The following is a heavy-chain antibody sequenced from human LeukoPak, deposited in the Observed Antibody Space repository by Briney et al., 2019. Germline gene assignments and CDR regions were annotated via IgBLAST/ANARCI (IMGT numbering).Heavy chain of an antibody. Sequence: PGGSLRLSCAASGFTFSSYEMNWVRQAPGKGMEWVANINQDGSEQYYTDSVKGRFTISRDNAKNSLYLQMNNLRAEDTAIYYCSRSLDYLGQGALVTVSS. J-gene: IGHJ4*02. CDR1: GFTFSSYE. CDR3: SRSLDY. V-gene: IGHV3-7*01. CDR2: INQDGSEQ.